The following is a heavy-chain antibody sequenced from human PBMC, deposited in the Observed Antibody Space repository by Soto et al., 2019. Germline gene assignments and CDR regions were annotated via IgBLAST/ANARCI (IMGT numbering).Heavy chain of an antibody. CDR2: IYHSGST. J-gene: IGHJ4*02. D-gene: IGHD5-12*01. CDR3: AAGGGLPRYY. CDR1: GGSISSGGYS. V-gene: IGHV4-30-2*01. Sequence: QLQLQESGSGLVKPSQTLPLTCAVSGGSISSGGYSWSWIRQPPGKGLEWIGYIYHSGSTYYNPSLQTRVTISVDRSKNQFSLKMSSVAAADTAVYYCAAGGGLPRYYWGQGTLVTVSS.